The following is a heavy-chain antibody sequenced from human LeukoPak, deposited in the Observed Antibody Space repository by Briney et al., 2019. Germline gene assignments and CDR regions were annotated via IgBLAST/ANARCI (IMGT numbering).Heavy chain of an antibody. CDR2: INGGGGRT. CDR3: AKDFYDSSGSRYDY. Sequence: GGSLRLSCTASGFAFSSYAMSWVRQAPGVGLEWVSAINGGGGRTWHADSVRGRFTISRDNSKNTLFMQMNSLRAEDTAVYYCAKDFYDSSGSRYDYWGQGTLVTVSS. V-gene: IGHV3-23*01. D-gene: IGHD3-22*01. CDR1: GFAFSSYA. J-gene: IGHJ4*02.